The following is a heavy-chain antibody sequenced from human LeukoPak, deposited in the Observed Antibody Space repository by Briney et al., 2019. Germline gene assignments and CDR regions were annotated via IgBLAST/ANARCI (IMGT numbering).Heavy chain of an antibody. Sequence: SETLSLTCTVSGGSISSPNSYWGWIRQPPGKGLEWIGSIFYDGTTYYNPSLKSRVTISVDTSKSQFSLTLRSVTAADTAVYYCARRVVAGTTVDFWGQGNLVTVSS. J-gene: IGHJ4*02. CDR1: GGSISSPNSY. D-gene: IGHD6-19*01. CDR2: IFYDGTT. CDR3: ARRVVAGTTVDF. V-gene: IGHV4-39*01.